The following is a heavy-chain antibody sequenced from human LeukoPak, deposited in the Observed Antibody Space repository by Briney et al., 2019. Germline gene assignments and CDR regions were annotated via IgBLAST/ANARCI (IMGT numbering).Heavy chain of an antibody. J-gene: IGHJ6*04. D-gene: IGHD6-19*01. CDR1: GYSISSGYY. CDR2: IYHSGST. CDR3: ARGSSSGWFLGDV. V-gene: IGHV4-38-2*02. Sequence: SETLSLTCTVSGYSISSGYYWGWIRQPPGKGLEWIGSIYHSGSTYYNPSLKSRVTISVDTSKNQFSLKLSSVTAADTAVYHCARGSSSGWFLGDVWGKGTTVTVSS.